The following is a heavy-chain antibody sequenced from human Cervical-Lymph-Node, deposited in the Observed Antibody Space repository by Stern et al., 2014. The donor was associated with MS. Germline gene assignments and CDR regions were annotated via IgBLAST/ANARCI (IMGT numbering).Heavy chain of an antibody. CDR3: ARDLPYDSRRPDGMDV. V-gene: IGHV3-11*01. J-gene: IGHJ6*02. Sequence: QVQLVQSGGALVRPGGSLRLSCAASGFIFSDYYMNWIRQAPGKGLEWISYITHSGHSVYYADSVKGRFTISRDNAKNSLYLQMNSLRVEDTAVYYCARDLPYDSRRPDGMDVWGQGTTVTVSS. CDR2: ITHSGHSV. CDR1: GFIFSDYY. D-gene: IGHD3-22*01.